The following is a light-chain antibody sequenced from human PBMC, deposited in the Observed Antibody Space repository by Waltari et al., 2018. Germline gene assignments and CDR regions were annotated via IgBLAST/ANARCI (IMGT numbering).Light chain of an antibody. Sequence: QAVVTQEPSLTVPPGGPVTRSCVSSTGPVTSGHFPNWFQQKPGHAPRTLIYDTDNTFSWTPARSSGSLLGGKAALTLSDAQPDDDADYYCLLSYNRAVIFGGGTKLTVL. CDR1: TGPVTSGHF. CDR2: DTD. CDR3: LLSYNRAVI. V-gene: IGLV7-46*01. J-gene: IGLJ2*01.